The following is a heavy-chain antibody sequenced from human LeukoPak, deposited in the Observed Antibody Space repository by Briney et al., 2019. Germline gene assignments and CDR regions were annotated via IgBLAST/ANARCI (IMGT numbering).Heavy chain of an antibody. Sequence: SETLSLTCAVSGGSISSSNWWSWVRQPPGKGLEWIGEIYHSGSTNYNPSLKSRVTISVDKSKNQFSLKLSSVTAADTAVYYCARDLSYYDILTGYYPGAFDIWGQGTMVTVSS. CDR3: ARDLSYYDILTGYYPGAFDI. CDR2: IYHSGST. D-gene: IGHD3-9*01. J-gene: IGHJ3*02. CDR1: GGSISSSNW. V-gene: IGHV4-4*02.